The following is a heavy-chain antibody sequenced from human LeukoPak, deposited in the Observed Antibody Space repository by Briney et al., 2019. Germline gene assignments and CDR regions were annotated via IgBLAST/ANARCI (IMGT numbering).Heavy chain of an antibody. CDR1: GFTFSSYS. J-gene: IGHJ4*02. Sequence: GGSLRLSCAASGFTFSSYSMNWVRQAPGKGLEWVSSISSSSSYIYYADSVKGRFTISRDNAKNSLYLQMNSLRAEDTAVYYCARDLRVEDDCVWGSYRYTEDYWGQGTLVTVSS. CDR3: ARDLRVEDDCVWGSYRYTEDY. D-gene: IGHD3-16*02. V-gene: IGHV3-21*01. CDR2: ISSSSSYI.